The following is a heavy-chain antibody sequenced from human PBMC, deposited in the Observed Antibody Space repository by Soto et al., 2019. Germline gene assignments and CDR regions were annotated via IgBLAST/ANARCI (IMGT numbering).Heavy chain of an antibody. V-gene: IGHV1-18*04. D-gene: IGHD1-1*01. CDR1: GYTYTNFG. J-gene: IGHJ4*02. Sequence: GASVKFSCKSSGYTYTNFGLSWVRQAPGQGLEWMGWISAYNGNTNYAQKLQGRVTMTTDTSTSTAYMELRSLRSDDTAVYYCARVRETGTTDYWGQGTLVTVSS. CDR3: ARVRETGTTDY. CDR2: ISAYNGNT.